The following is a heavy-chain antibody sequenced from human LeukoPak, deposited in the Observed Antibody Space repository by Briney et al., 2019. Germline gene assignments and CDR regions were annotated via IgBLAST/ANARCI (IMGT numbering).Heavy chain of an antibody. V-gene: IGHV4-31*03. CDR3: ARYYDSSGYHYFDY. D-gene: IGHD3-22*01. J-gene: IGHJ4*02. Sequence: SETLSLTCTVSGGSISSGGYYWSWIRQHPGKGLEWIGYIYYSGSTYYNPSLKSRVTISVDTSKNQFSLKLSSVTAADTAVYYCARYYDSSGYHYFDYWGQGTLVTVSS. CDR1: GGSISSGGYY. CDR2: IYYSGST.